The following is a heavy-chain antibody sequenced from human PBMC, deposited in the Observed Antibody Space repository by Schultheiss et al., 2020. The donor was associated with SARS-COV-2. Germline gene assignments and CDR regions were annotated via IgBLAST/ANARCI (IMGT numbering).Heavy chain of an antibody. Sequence: GESLKISCAASGFTFSSYWMHWVRQAPGKGLVWVSGISWNSGSIGYADSVKGRFTVSRAKAKNSLYLQMNSLRAEDTAVYYCARDVQQLSNWFDPWGQGTLVTVSS. CDR1: GFTFSSYW. D-gene: IGHD6-13*01. V-gene: IGHV3-74*01. CDR2: ISWNSGSI. J-gene: IGHJ5*02. CDR3: ARDVQQLSNWFDP.